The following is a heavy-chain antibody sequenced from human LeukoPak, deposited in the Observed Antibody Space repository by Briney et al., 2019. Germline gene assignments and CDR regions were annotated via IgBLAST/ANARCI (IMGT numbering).Heavy chain of an antibody. CDR1: GGSISSYY. V-gene: IGHV4-59*01. Sequence: SETLSLTCTVSGGSISSYYWTWIRQPPGEGLEYIGFIYYSGSTKYNPSLMSRVTMSLDTSKNQFSLKLTSVTAADTAVYYCARHIAARLASGYYYYMDVWGKGTTVTVSS. CDR3: ARHIAARLASGYYYYMDV. D-gene: IGHD6-6*01. J-gene: IGHJ6*03. CDR2: IYYSGST.